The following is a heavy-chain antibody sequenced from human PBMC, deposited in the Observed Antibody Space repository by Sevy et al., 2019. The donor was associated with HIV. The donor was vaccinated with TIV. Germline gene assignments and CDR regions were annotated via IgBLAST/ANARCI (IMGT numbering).Heavy chain of an antibody. CDR2: PCYDGSNK. Sequence: GGSLRLSCVASGFTFSYYGMHWVRRAPGKGLEWVAVPCYDGSNKNYADSVKGRFTISRDNSKNTLYLQMNSLRAEDMAVYYCAKDTRDCSGATCYSAPLYNWFDPWGQGTLVTVSS. D-gene: IGHD2-15*01. J-gene: IGHJ5*02. V-gene: IGHV3-33*03. CDR1: GFTFSYYG. CDR3: AKDTRDCSGATCYSAPLYNWFDP.